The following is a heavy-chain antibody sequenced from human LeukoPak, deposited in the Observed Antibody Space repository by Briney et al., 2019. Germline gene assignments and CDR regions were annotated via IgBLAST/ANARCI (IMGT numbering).Heavy chain of an antibody. CDR3: ASRVYGLGSFNY. CDR2: IYTSGST. D-gene: IGHD3-10*01. CDR1: GGSISSGSYY. Sequence: SQTLSLTCTVSGGSISSGSYYWSWIRQPAGKGLEWIGRIYTSGSTNYNPSLKSRVTISVDTSKNHFSLKVSSVTAADTAVYYCASRVYGLGSFNYWGQGTLVTVSS. J-gene: IGHJ4*01. V-gene: IGHV4-61*02.